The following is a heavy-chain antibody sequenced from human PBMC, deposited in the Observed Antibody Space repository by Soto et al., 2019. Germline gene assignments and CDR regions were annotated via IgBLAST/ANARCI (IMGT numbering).Heavy chain of an antibody. CDR2: SYHSGGT. Sequence: QVQLQGSGPGLVKPSGTLSLTCAVSSDSISSSHWWSWVRQSPGKGLEWIGESYHSGGTNYNPSLQSRLTISMDKSKNQFSLKLTSLTAADTAVYYCARRTGHFDYWGQGTLVTVSS. CDR1: SDSISSSHW. CDR3: ARRTGHFDY. V-gene: IGHV4-4*02. D-gene: IGHD3-10*01. J-gene: IGHJ4*02.